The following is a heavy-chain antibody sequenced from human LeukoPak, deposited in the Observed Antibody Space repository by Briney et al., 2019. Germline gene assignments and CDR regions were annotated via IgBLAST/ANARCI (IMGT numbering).Heavy chain of an antibody. V-gene: IGHV1-69*01. Sequence: ASVKVSCKASGGTFSSYAISWVRQAPGQGLEWMGGIIPIFGTANYAQKFQGRVTITADESTSTAYMELSSLRSEDTAVYYCARGPTKYRLYYYYMDVWAKGPRSPSP. CDR2: IIPIFGTA. CDR3: ARGPTKYRLYYYYMDV. J-gene: IGHJ6*03. D-gene: IGHD2-2*01. CDR1: GGTFSSYA.